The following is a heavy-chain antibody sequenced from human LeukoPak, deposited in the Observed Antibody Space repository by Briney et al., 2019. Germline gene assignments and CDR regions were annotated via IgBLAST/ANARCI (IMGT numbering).Heavy chain of an antibody. J-gene: IGHJ4*02. D-gene: IGHD4-17*01. V-gene: IGHV4-30-2*01. CDR1: GGSISSGGYY. CDR2: IYHSGST. Sequence: KPSETLSLTCTVSGGSISSGGYYWSWIRQPPGKGLEWIGYIYHSGSTYYNPSLKSRVTISVDRSKNQFSLKLSSVTAADTAVYYCARGGDYGNFDYWGQGTLVTVSS. CDR3: ARGGDYGNFDY.